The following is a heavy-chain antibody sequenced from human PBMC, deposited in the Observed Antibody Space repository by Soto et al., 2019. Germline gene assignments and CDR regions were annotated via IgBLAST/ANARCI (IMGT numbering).Heavy chain of an antibody. J-gene: IGHJ6*02. CDR1: GGSVSSGSYY. V-gene: IGHV4-61*01. CDR3: ARMKLPYGMDV. D-gene: IGHD1-26*01. Sequence: SETLSLTCTVSGGSVSSGSYYWSWIRQPPGKGLEWIGHIYYSGSTNYNPSLKSRVTISVDTSKNQFSLKLSSVTAADTAVYYCARMKLPYGMDVWGQGTTVTVSS. CDR2: IYYSGST.